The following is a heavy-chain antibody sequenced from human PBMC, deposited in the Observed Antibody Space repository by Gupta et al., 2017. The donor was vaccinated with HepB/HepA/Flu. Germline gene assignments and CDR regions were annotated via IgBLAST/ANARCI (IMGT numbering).Heavy chain of an antibody. CDR2: ISGDSGAT. Sequence: EGQVLESGGKWVQPGGSLRLSCAASGFPFRSADMPWVRQAPGRGLEWVSAISGDSGATYYADSVKGRFTISRDNSKNMLWLQMSSLRVEDTAVYYCAWKYYYYMTVWGKGTTVAVSS. CDR3: AWKYYYYMTV. D-gene: IGHD1-1*01. J-gene: IGHJ6*03. CDR1: GFPFRSAD. V-gene: IGHV3-23*01.